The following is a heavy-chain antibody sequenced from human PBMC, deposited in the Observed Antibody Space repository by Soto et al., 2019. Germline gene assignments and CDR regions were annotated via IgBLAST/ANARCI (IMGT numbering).Heavy chain of an antibody. V-gene: IGHV3-23*01. J-gene: IGHJ4*02. CDR3: AKENTGRTFAFDY. D-gene: IGHD1-1*01. Sequence: GGSLRLSCAASGFTYSTCAMSWVRQVPGKGLEWVSGINNRGDDTFHTASVEGRFTISRDNSKNTLYLQMNSLWADDTAVYYCAKENTGRTFAFDYWGQGTLVTVSS. CDR1: GFTYSTCA. CDR2: INNRGDDT.